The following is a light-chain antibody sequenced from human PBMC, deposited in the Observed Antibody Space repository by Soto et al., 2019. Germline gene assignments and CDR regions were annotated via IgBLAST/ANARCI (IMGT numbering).Light chain of an antibody. CDR3: QQYDNYYT. V-gene: IGKV1-8*01. CDR2: AAS. Sequence: AIQMTQSPSSFSASTGDRVTITCRASQGISSYLAWYKQKPGKAPKLLIYAASTLQSGVPSRFSGSGSGTEFTLTINSMKPDDFATYYCQQYDNYYTFGQGTKVDIK. CDR1: QGISSY. J-gene: IGKJ2*01.